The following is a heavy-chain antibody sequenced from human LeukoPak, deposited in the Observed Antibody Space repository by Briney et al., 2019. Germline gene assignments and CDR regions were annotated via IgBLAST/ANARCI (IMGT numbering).Heavy chain of an antibody. Sequence: AGGSLRLSCAASGFTFDDYGMSWVRQAPGKGLEWVSGINWNGGSTGYADSVKGRFTISRDNAKNSLYLQMNSLRAEDTALYYCATGDSSGWYVSCFDYWGQGTLVTVSS. V-gene: IGHV3-20*04. D-gene: IGHD6-19*01. J-gene: IGHJ4*02. CDR1: GFTFDDYG. CDR3: ATGDSSGWYVSCFDY. CDR2: INWNGGST.